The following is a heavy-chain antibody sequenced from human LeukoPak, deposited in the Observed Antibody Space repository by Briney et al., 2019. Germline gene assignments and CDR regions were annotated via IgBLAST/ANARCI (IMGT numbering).Heavy chain of an antibody. D-gene: IGHD2-2*01. V-gene: IGHV3-21*01. CDR1: GFTFGSYS. J-gene: IGHJ5*02. CDR3: ARASSSTSCYLSACWFDP. Sequence: GGSLRLSCAASGFTFGSYSMNWVRQAPGKGLEWVSSISSSSSYIYYADSVKGRFTISRDNAKNSLYLQMNSLRAEDTAVYYCARASSSTSCYLSACWFDPWGQGTLVTVSS. CDR2: ISSSSSYI.